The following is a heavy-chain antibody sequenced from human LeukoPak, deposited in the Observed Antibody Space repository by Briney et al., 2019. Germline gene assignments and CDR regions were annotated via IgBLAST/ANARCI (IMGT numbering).Heavy chain of an antibody. Sequence: PSETLSLTCTVSGGSISSYYWSWIRQPAGKGLEWIGRIYTSGSINYNPSLKSRVTMSVDTSKNQFSLKLSSVTAAGTAVYYCARQGGSISGFYYYYYMDVWGKGTTVTVSS. CDR2: IYTSGSI. CDR3: ARQGGSISGFYYYYYMDV. D-gene: IGHD1-14*01. CDR1: GGSISSYY. V-gene: IGHV4-4*07. J-gene: IGHJ6*03.